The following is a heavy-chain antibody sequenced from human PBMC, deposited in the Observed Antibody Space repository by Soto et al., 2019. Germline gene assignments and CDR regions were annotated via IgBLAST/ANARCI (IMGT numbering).Heavy chain of an antibody. CDR2: IKQDGSEK. CDR3: ERDERLQGYYYYGMDV. V-gene: IGHV3-7*05. J-gene: IGHJ6*02. Sequence: GGSLRLSCAASGFTFSSYWMSWVRQAPGKGLEWVANIKQDGSEKYYVDSVKGRFTISRDNAKNSLYLQMNSLRAEDTAVYYCERDERLQGYYYYGMDVWGQGTTVTVSS. CDR1: GFTFSSYW.